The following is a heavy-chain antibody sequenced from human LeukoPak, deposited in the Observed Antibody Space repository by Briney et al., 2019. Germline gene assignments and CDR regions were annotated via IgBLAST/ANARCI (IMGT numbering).Heavy chain of an antibody. CDR1: GGTFSSYA. J-gene: IGHJ5*02. Sequence: SVKVSCKASGGTFSSYAISWVRQAPGQGLEWMGGIIPIFGTANYAQKFQGRVTITADKSTSTAYMELSSLRSEDTAVYYCARDREMATIKYNWFDPWGQGTLVTVSS. V-gene: IGHV1-69*06. CDR3: ARDREMATIKYNWFDP. D-gene: IGHD5-24*01. CDR2: IIPIFGTA.